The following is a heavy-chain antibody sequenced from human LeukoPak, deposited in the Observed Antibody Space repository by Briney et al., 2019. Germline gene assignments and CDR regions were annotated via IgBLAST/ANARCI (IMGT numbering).Heavy chain of an antibody. V-gene: IGHV4-39*07. CDR1: GGSISDSTYY. D-gene: IGHD6-13*01. CDR2: IYYSGST. CDR3: ARAPGSSNIAAAGNDYYYYYMDV. Sequence: PSETLSLTCTVSGGSISDSTYYWGWIRQPPGEGLEWIGTIYYSGSTYYNPSLRSRVTISVDTSKDQFFLKLSSVTAADTAVYYCARAPGSSNIAAAGNDYYYYYMDVWGKGTTVTVSS. J-gene: IGHJ6*03.